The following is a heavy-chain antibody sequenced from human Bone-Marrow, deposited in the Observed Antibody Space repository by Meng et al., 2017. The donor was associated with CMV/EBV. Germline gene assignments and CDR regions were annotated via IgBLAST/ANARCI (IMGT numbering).Heavy chain of an antibody. V-gene: IGHV1-18*01. D-gene: IGHD1-26*01. CDR2: ISAYNGNT. CDR3: ARARGSYYYS. J-gene: IGHJ4*02. CDR1: GCTFSSYA. Sequence: ASVKVSCKVSGCTFSSYAISWVRQAPGQGLEWMGWISAYNGNTNYAQQLQGRVTMTTDTSTSTSYMELRSVRSDDTAVDYCARARGSYYYSWGQGTLVTVSS.